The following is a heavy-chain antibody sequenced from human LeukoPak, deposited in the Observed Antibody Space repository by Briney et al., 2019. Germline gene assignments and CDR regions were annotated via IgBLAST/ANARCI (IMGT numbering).Heavy chain of an antibody. J-gene: IGHJ5*02. CDR2: MNPNSGNT. V-gene: IGHV1-8*01. CDR3: ARGYCSSTSCYISWFDP. D-gene: IGHD2-2*02. CDR1: GYTFTSYD. Sequence: GASVKVSCKASGYTFTSYDINWVRQATGQGLEWMGWMNPNSGNTGYAQKFQGRVTMTRNTSISTAYMELSSLGSEDTAVYYCARGYCSSTSCYISWFDPWGQGTLVTVSS.